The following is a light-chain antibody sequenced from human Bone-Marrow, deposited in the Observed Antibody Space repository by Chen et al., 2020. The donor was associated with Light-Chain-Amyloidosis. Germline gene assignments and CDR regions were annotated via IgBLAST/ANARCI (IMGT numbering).Light chain of an antibody. CDR2: RDT. V-gene: IGLV3-25*03. J-gene: IGLJ2*01. CDR1: DLPTKY. Sequence: SNELIQPPSVSVASGQTARITCSGDDLPTKYAYWYQQKPGQAPVLVIHRDTERPSGISERFSGSSSGTTATLTISGVQAEDEADYHCQSADSSGTYEVIFGGGTKLTVL. CDR3: QSADSSGTYEVI.